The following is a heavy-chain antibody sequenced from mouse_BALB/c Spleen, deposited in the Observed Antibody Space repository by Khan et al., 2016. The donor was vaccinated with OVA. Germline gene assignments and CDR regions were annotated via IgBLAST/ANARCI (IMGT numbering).Heavy chain of an antibody. CDR2: ISYSGNT. CDR3: ARKDYYDYDPFPY. V-gene: IGHV3-2*02. J-gene: IGHJ3*01. CDR1: GYSITSEYA. Sequence: VQLKQSGPGLVKPSQSLSLTCTVTGYSITSEYAWNWIRQFPGNKLGWMGYISYSGNTRYNPSLKSRISITRDTSKNQFFLQLNTVTTEDTATDYCARKDYYDYDPFPYWGQGTLVTVSA. D-gene: IGHD2-4*01.